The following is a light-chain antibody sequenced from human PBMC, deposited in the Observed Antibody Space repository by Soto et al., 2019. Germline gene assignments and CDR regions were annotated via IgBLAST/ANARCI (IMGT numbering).Light chain of an antibody. CDR2: EVS. Sequence: QSVLTQPPSASGSPGQSVTISCPGTSSDVGAYNYVSWYQQHPGKAPKLMIYEVSKRPSGVPDRFSGSKSGNTASLTVSGLQAEDEADYYCSSYAGSNNWVFGGGTKLTVL. CDR3: SSYAGSNNWV. V-gene: IGLV2-8*01. J-gene: IGLJ3*02. CDR1: SSDVGAYNY.